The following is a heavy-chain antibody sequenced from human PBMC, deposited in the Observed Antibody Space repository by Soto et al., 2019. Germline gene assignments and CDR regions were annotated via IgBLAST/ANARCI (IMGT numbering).Heavy chain of an antibody. CDR3: ASRIAVADYYYYGMDV. CDR2: IIPIFGTA. V-gene: IGHV1-69*13. D-gene: IGHD6-19*01. Sequence: ASVKVSCKASGGTFSSYAISWVRQAPGQGLEWMGGIIPIFGTANYAQKFQGRVTITADESTSTAYMELSSLRSEDTAVYYCASRIAVADYYYYGMDVWGQGTTVTVSS. J-gene: IGHJ6*02. CDR1: GGTFSSYA.